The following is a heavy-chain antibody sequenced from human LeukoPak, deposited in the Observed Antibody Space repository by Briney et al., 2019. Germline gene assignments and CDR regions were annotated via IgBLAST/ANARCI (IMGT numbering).Heavy chain of an antibody. CDR1: GFTFSSYE. V-gene: IGHV4-38-2*01. D-gene: IGHD6-13*01. J-gene: IGHJ5*02. CDR3: ARTHREGSSWFPKRAGWFDP. Sequence: GSLRLSCAASGFTFSSYEMNWVRQAPGKGLEWIGSIYHSGSTYYNPSLKSRVTISVDTSKNQFSLKLSSVTAADTAVYYCARTHREGSSWFPKRAGWFDPWGQGTLVTVSS. CDR2: IYHSGST.